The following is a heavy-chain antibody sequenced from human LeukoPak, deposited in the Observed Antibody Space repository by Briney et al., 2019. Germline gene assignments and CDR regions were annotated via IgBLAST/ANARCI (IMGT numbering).Heavy chain of an antibody. D-gene: IGHD3-16*02. J-gene: IGHJ4*02. V-gene: IGHV3-30*02. CDR2: IRYDGSNK. CDR3: AKDGPRGDITFGGVIAQNDY. CDR1: GFTFSSYG. Sequence: GGSLRLSCAASGFTFSSYGMHWVRQAPGKGLQWVAFIRYDGSNKYYADSVKGRFTISRDNSKNTLYLQMNSLRAEDTAVYYCAKDGPRGDITFGGVIAQNDYWGQGTLVTVSS.